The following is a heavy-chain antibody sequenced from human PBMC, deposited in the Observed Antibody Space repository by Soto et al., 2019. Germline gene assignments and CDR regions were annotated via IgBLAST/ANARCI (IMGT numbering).Heavy chain of an antibody. CDR3: ARGGGYIWGSYRYKLRDFDY. J-gene: IGHJ4*02. CDR1: GGSFSGYY. CDR2: INHSGST. D-gene: IGHD3-16*02. Sequence: SETLSLTCAVYGGSFSGYYWSWIRQPPGKGLEWIGEINHSGSTNYNPSLKSRVTISVDTSKNQFSLKLSSVTAADTAVYYCARGGGYIWGSYRYKLRDFDYWGQGTLVTVSS. V-gene: IGHV4-34*01.